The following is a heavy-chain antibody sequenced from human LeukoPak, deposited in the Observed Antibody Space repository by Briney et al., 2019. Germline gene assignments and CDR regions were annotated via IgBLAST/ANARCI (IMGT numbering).Heavy chain of an antibody. CDR3: AKEKDTIYFDI. CDR2: FSGNGYTT. Sequence: PGGSLRLSCDASGFKFRAFSMHWVRQAPGKGLEWVSLFSGNGYTTYYAGSVKGRFTISRDNRKNSLYLQMDSLTTEDTAVYYCAKEKDTIYFDIWGQGTMVTVSS. V-gene: IGHV3-43*01. CDR1: GFKFRAFS. D-gene: IGHD2-15*01. J-gene: IGHJ3*02.